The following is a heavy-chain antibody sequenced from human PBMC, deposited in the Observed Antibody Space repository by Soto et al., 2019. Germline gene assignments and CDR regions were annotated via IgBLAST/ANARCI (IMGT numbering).Heavy chain of an antibody. CDR3: AKYWQEVSGFGMDV. CDR2: ISSGGGST. D-gene: IGHD2-15*01. J-gene: IGHJ6*01. V-gene: IGHV3-23*01. CDR1: GLTFSSYA. Sequence: EVQLLESGGGLVQPGGSLRLSCVASGLTFSSYAMSWVRQGPGKGLEWASVISSGGGSTYYADSVKGRFTISRDNSKNTFYLRMNNLRADDTAVYFCAKYWQEVSGFGMDVWGQGTTVTVSS.